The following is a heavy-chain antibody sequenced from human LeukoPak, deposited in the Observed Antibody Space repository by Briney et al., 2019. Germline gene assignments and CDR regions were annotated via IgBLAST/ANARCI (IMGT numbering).Heavy chain of an antibody. J-gene: IGHJ6*02. CDR3: AKATTVNIVVIPAALSRRDYYGMDV. V-gene: IGHV6-1*01. CDR1: GDSVSSNSAA. CDR2: TYYRSKWYN. Sequence: SQTLSLTCAISGDSVSSNSAAWNWIRQSPSRGLEWLGRTYYRSKWYNDYAVSVKSRITINPDTSKNQFSLQLNSVTPEDTAVYYCAKATTVNIVVIPAALSRRDYYGMDVWGQGTTVTVSS. D-gene: IGHD2-2*01.